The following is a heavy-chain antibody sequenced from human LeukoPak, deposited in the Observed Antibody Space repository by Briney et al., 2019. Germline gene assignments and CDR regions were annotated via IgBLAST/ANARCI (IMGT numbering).Heavy chain of an antibody. V-gene: IGHV1-8*01. CDR3: ARVRTSITTFGVVIRVIGMDV. J-gene: IGHJ6*02. CDR1: GYTFTSYD. D-gene: IGHD3-3*01. Sequence: ASVKVSCKASGYTFTSYDINWVRQATGQGLEWMGWMNPNSGNTGYAQKFQGRVTMTRNTSISTAYMELSSLRSEDTAVYYCARVRTSITTFGVVIRVIGMDVWGQGTTVTVSS. CDR2: MNPNSGNT.